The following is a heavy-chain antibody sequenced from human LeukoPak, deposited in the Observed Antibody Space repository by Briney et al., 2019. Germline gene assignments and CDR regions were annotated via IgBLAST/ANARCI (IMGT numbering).Heavy chain of an antibody. D-gene: IGHD2-2*02. CDR1: GFTFSSYS. J-gene: IGHJ4*02. Sequence: GGSLRLSCAASGFTFSSYSMNWVRQAPGKGLEWVSSISSSSYIYYSDSVKGRFTISRDNAKNSLYLQMNSLRAEDTAVYYCARGRGLGYTYYFDYWGQGTLVTVSS. CDR3: ARGRGLGYTYYFDY. CDR2: ISSSSYI. V-gene: IGHV3-21*01.